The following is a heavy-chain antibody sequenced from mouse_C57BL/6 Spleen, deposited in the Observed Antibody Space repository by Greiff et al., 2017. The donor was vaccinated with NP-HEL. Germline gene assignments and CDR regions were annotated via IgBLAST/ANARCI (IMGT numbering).Heavy chain of an antibody. D-gene: IGHD1-1*01. CDR2: IYPGDGDT. CDR1: GYAFSSSW. Sequence: QVQLQQSGPELVKPGASVKISCKASGYAFSSSWMNWVKQRPGKGLEWIGRIYPGDGDTNYNGKFKGKATLTADKSSSTAYMQLSSLTSEDSAVYFCARSAITTVGYFDVWGTGTTVTVSS. V-gene: IGHV1-82*01. CDR3: ARSAITTVGYFDV. J-gene: IGHJ1*03.